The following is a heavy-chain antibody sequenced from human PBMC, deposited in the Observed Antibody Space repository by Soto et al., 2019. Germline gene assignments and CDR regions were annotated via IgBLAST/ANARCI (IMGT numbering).Heavy chain of an antibody. CDR2: IYYSGST. Sequence: PSETLSLTCTVTGDSISSRSYYWGWIRQPPGKGLEWIGSIYYSGSTYNNPSLRSRVSMSIDTSKDQFSLKLKSVTAADTALYFPARQRTLVVTQAYFDVWGQGSLVTVSS. CDR1: GDSISSRSYY. J-gene: IGHJ4*02. CDR3: ARQRTLVVTQAYFDV. V-gene: IGHV4-39*01. D-gene: IGHD2-21*02.